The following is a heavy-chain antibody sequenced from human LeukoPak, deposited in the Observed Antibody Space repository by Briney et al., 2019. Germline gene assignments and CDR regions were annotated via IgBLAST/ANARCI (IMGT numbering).Heavy chain of an antibody. J-gene: IGHJ4*02. CDR2: IIGSGGSA. V-gene: IGHV3-23*01. CDR1: GFTFTSYA. CDR3: AISYDYPNQMDY. Sequence: QPGGSLRLSCAASGFTFTSYAVGWVRQPPGKGMEWVSAIIGSGGSAYYAHSVARRLTISRDNTKNTLYLQMNSLRAEDTAVYYCAISYDYPNQMDYWGQGTLVTVSS. D-gene: IGHD3-16*01.